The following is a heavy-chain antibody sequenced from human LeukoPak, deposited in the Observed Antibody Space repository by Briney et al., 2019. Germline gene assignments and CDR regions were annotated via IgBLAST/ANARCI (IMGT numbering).Heavy chain of an antibody. CDR3: ARTYCSSTSCYRAWFDP. Sequence: SETLSLTCAVYGGSFSGYYWSWIRQPPGKGLEWIGEINHSGSTNYSPSLKSRVTISVDTSKNQFSLKLSSVTAADTAVYYCARTYCSSTSCYRAWFDPWGQGTLVTVSS. CDR2: INHSGST. D-gene: IGHD2-2*01. CDR1: GGSFSGYY. V-gene: IGHV4-34*01. J-gene: IGHJ5*02.